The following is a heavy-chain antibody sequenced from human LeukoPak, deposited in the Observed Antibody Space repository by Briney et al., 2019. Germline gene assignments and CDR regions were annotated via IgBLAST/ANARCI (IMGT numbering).Heavy chain of an antibody. CDR1: GFTFTSSA. CDR2: IVVGSGNT. Sequence: GASVKVSCKASGFTFTSSAVQWVRQARGQRLEWIGWIVVGSGNTNYAQKFQERVTITRDMSTSTAYMELSSLRSEDTAVYYCAAVSLGYCSSTSCYAASDDYYYYMDVWGKGTTVTVSS. V-gene: IGHV1-58*01. J-gene: IGHJ6*03. D-gene: IGHD2-2*01. CDR3: AAVSLGYCSSTSCYAASDDYYYYMDV.